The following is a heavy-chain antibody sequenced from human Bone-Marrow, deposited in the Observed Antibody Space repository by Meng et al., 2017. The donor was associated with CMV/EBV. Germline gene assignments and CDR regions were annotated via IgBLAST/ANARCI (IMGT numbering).Heavy chain of an antibody. CDR3: AKLNPSYCTSTSCYQWYFDL. V-gene: IGHV3-23*03. CDR1: RYA. Sequence: RYAMSWVRQAPGKGLEWVSVVYSGGTSTYYADSVKGRFTIYRDNSKNTVYLQMNSLRAEDAAVYYCAKLNPSYCTSTSCYQWYFDLWGRGTLVTVSS. CDR2: VYSGGTST. D-gene: IGHD2-2*01. J-gene: IGHJ2*01.